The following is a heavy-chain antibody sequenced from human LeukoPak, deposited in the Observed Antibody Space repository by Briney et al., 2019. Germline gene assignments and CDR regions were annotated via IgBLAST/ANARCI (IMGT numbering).Heavy chain of an antibody. CDR2: IYPGDSDT. Sequence: HGESLKISCKGSGYSFTSYWIGWVRQMPGKGLEWMGIIYPGDSDTRYSPSFQGQVTISADKSISTAYLQWSSLKASDTAMYYCARHWSYGGNSAAFDIWGQGTMATVSS. V-gene: IGHV5-51*01. J-gene: IGHJ3*02. CDR3: ARHWSYGGNSAAFDI. D-gene: IGHD4-23*01. CDR1: GYSFTSYW.